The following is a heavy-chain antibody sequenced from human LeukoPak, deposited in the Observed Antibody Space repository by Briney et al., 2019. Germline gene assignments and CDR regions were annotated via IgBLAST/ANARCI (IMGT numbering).Heavy chain of an antibody. V-gene: IGHV4-39*01. J-gene: IGHJ3*01. CDR1: GGSISTTNYF. D-gene: IGHD7-27*01. CDR2: INYSGNT. Sequence: SETLSLTCTVSGGSISTTNYFWGWIRQPPGKGLEWIANINYSGNTYYNPSLKSRVTTSMDTSKNQFSLRLTSVTAADTALYYCARPLNTGDVDAFGLWGQGTLVTVSS. CDR3: ARPLNTGDVDAFGL.